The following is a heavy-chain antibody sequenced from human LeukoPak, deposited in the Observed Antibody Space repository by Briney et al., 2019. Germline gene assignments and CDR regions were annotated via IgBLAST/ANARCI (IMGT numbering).Heavy chain of an antibody. Sequence: PGGSLRLSCAASGFTFDDYAMHWVRQAPGKGLEWVANIKQDGGAKNYVDSVKGRFTISRDNAKNTLYLQMNSLRAEDTAVYYCARWNSSSSDHFTGFDYWGQGTLVTVSS. CDR3: ARWNSSSSDHFTGFDY. V-gene: IGHV3-7*01. J-gene: IGHJ4*02. CDR1: GFTFDDYA. CDR2: IKQDGGAK. D-gene: IGHD6-6*01.